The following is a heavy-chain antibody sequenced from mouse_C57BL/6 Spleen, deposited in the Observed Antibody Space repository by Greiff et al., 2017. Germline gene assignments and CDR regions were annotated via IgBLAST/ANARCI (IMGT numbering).Heavy chain of an antibody. CDR1: GYTFTSYW. J-gene: IGHJ1*03. CDR2: IDPSDSET. D-gene: IGHD2-2*01. V-gene: IGHV1-52*01. Sequence: QVQLQQPGAELVRPGSSVKLSCKASGYTFTSYWMHWVKQRPIQGLECIGNIDPSDSETHYNQKFKDKATLTVDKSSSTAYMQLSSLTSEDSAVYYCARASIYYGNDRYFDVWGTGTTVTVSS. CDR3: ARASIYYGNDRYFDV.